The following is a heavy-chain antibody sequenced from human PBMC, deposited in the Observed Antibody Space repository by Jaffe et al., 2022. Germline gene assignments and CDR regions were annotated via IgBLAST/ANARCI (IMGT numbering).Heavy chain of an antibody. J-gene: IGHJ3*02. Sequence: EVQLVESGGGLVQPGESLRLSCAASGFTFSSYWMHWVRQAPGKGLVWVSRINSDGSSTNYADSVKGRFTISRDNAKNTLYLQMNSLRAEDTAVYYCARADVSGSNYPFDIWGQGTMVTVSS. CDR2: INSDGSST. CDR1: GFTFSSYW. CDR3: ARADVSGSNYPFDI. V-gene: IGHV3-74*01. D-gene: IGHD1-26*01.